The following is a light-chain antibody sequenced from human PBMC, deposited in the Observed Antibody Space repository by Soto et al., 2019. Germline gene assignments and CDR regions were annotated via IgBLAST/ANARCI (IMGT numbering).Light chain of an antibody. Sequence: DIQMTQSPSTLSASVGDRVTITCRASQSIRTWLAWYQQKPGKAPKLLIYDASSLKSGVPSRFCGGGSGTEFTLTISSLLPDDSTTYYCQQSNTNPWTFGQGTMVDIK. V-gene: IGKV1-5*01. CDR1: QSIRTW. CDR2: DAS. CDR3: QQSNTNPWT. J-gene: IGKJ1*01.